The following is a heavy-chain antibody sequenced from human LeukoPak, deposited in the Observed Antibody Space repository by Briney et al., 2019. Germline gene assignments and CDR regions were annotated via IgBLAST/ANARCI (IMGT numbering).Heavy chain of an antibody. J-gene: IGHJ3*02. CDR2: IYYSGST. CDR3: ARNLLTDAFDI. D-gene: IGHD2-21*01. CDR1: GGSISSAY. Sequence: PSETLSLTCTVSGGSISSAYWSWIRQPPGKGLEWIGYIYYSGSTNYNPSLKSRATISLDTSKNQFSLKLSSVTAADTAVYYCARNLLTDAFDIWGQGTMVTVSS. V-gene: IGHV4-59*01.